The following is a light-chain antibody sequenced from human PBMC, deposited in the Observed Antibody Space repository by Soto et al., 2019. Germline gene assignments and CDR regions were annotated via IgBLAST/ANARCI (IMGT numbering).Light chain of an antibody. V-gene: IGKV4-1*01. CDR1: QSILYSSNNKIY. CDR3: QQYYSSPPT. CDR2: WAS. J-gene: IGKJ1*01. Sequence: DIVMTQSPDSLAVSLGERATINCKSSQSILYSSNNKIYLAWYQQKSGQPPKLLIYWASTRESGVPDRFSGGGSGTDFTLTISSLQAEDVAVYYCQQYYSSPPTFGQGTKVEI.